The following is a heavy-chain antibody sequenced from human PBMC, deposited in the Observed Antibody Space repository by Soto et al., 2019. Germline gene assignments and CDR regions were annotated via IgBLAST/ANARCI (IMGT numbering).Heavy chain of an antibody. CDR1: GVPISSNTSY. J-gene: IGHJ4*02. CDR3: ARLLWGRHFDH. CDR2: ISFSGST. V-gene: IGHV4-39*01. Sequence: PSETLSLTCTVSGVPISSNTSYWGWIRQPPGKGLEWIGSISFSGSTYYNPPLTSRVTMSINTSKNQFSRKTTSVTAAAPGVYYSARLLWGRHFDHWGQGTLVNVSS. D-gene: IGHD3-16*01.